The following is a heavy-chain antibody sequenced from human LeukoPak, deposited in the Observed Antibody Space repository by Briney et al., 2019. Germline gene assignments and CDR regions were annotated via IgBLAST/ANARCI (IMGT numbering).Heavy chain of an antibody. CDR3: ASSTGTTGYYFDY. J-gene: IGHJ4*02. D-gene: IGHD1-1*01. V-gene: IGHV3-21*01. CDR1: GFTFSSYG. CDR2: ISSSSYI. Sequence: GGSLRLSCAASGFTFSSYGMSWVRQAPGKGLEWVSSISSSSYIYYADSVKGRFTISRDNAKNSLYLQMNSLRAEDTAVYYCASSTGTTGYYFDYWGQGTLVTVSS.